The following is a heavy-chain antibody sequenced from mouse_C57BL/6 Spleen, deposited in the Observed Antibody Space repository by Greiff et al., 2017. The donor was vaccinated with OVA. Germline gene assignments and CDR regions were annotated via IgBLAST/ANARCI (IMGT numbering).Heavy chain of an antibody. V-gene: IGHV1-54*01. CDR3: ARGGGNSFDY. CDR2: INPGSGGT. CDR1: GYAFTNYL. J-gene: IGHJ2*01. Sequence: QVQLQQSGAELVRPGTSVKVSCKASGYAFTNYLIEWVKQRPGQGLEWIGVINPGSGGTNYNEKFKGKATLTADKSSSTAYMQLSSLTSEDSAVYFCARGGGNSFDYWGQGTTLTVSS.